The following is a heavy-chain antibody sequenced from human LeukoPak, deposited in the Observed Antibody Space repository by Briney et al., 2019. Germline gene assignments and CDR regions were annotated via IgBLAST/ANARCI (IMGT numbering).Heavy chain of an antibody. D-gene: IGHD5-12*01. CDR2: IYYSGST. V-gene: IGHV4-34*01. CDR1: GGSFSGYY. CDR3: ARLGWLRFPPFDY. Sequence: SETLSLTCAVYGGSFSGYYWSWIRQPPGKGLEWIGSIYYSGSTYYNPSLKSRVTISVDTSKNQFSLKLSSVTAADTAVYYCARLGWLRFPPFDYWGQGTLVTVSS. J-gene: IGHJ4*02.